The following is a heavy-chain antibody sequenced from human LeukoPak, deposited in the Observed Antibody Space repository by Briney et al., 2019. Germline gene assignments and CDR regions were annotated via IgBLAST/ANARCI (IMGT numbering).Heavy chain of an antibody. V-gene: IGHV3-48*03. Sequence: GGSLRLSCAASGFTFSSYEMNWVRQAPGKGLEWVSGISGSGGSTYYADSVKGRFTISRDNAKNSLYLQMNSLRAEDTAVYYCASEARAAYSDYWGQGTLVTVSS. J-gene: IGHJ4*02. CDR1: GFTFSSYE. D-gene: IGHD2-15*01. CDR3: ASEARAAYSDY. CDR2: ISGSGGST.